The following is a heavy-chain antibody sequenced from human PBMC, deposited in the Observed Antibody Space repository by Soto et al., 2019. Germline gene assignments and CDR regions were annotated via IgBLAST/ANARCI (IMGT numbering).Heavy chain of an antibody. CDR1: GGSLTTNY. CDR3: ARGSKGYDFWSGYLYDFDY. Sequence: PSETLSLTCAVYGGSLTTNYWTWIRQSPGKGLEWIGEINHLGSTNYSPSLQNRATILIDTSNNQFSLKLTSVTAADTAVYYCARGSKGYDFWSGYLYDFDYWGQGTLVTVSS. CDR2: INHLGST. J-gene: IGHJ4*02. D-gene: IGHD3-3*01. V-gene: IGHV4-34*01.